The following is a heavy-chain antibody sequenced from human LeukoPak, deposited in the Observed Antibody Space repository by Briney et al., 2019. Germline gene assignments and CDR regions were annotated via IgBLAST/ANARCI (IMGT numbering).Heavy chain of an antibody. CDR2: MYYDGISK. CDR3: ARDYYCSGGSCLYFDY. Sequence: GGSLRLSCAASGLTFRSYGMHWVRQAPGKGLEGVAVMYYDGISKYYADSVKGRFTISRDNSKNTLYLQMKSLRLEDIAVYYCARDYYCSGGSCLYFDYWGQGTLVTVSS. CDR1: GLTFRSYG. V-gene: IGHV3-33*01. D-gene: IGHD2-15*01. J-gene: IGHJ4*02.